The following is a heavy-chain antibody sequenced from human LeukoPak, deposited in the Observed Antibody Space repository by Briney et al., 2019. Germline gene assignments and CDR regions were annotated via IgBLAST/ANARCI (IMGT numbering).Heavy chain of an antibody. D-gene: IGHD2-8*01. Sequence: GGSPRLSCAASGFTFSSYWMSWVRQAPGKGLEWVSSLSDTGDSRHYADSVKGRFTISRDSARSALYLQMNSLRAEDTAVYYCAKGDCASGSCYFDDWGQGSQVTVSS. CDR2: LSDTGDSR. V-gene: IGHV3-23*01. CDR1: GFTFSSYW. CDR3: AKGDCASGSCYFDD. J-gene: IGHJ4*02.